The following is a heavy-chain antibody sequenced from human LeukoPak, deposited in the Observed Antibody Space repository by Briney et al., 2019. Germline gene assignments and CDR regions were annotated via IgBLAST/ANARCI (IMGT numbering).Heavy chain of an antibody. V-gene: IGHV4-39*01. Sequence: SETLSLTCSVSGGSIISSSYFWGWIRQPPGKGLEWIGSIYYSGSTYYNPSLKSRVTISVDTSKNQFSLKLTSVTAADTAVYCRARPLKYCSSSTCYSAFDIWGQGTMVTVSS. J-gene: IGHJ3*02. CDR1: GGSIISSSYF. CDR3: ARPLKYCSSSTCYSAFDI. D-gene: IGHD2-2*01. CDR2: IYYSGST.